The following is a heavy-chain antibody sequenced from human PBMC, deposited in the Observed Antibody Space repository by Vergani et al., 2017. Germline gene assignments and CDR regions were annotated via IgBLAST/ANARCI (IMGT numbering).Heavy chain of an antibody. Sequence: EVQLLESGGGLVQPGGSLRLSCAASGFTFSSYAMSWVRQAPGKGLEWVSAISGSGGSTYYADSVKGRFTISRDNSKNTLYLQMNNLRAEDTAVYYCAXDTLLTYYYYGMDVWGQGTTVTVSS. CDR1: GFTFSSYA. J-gene: IGHJ6*02. V-gene: IGHV3-23*01. CDR2: ISGSGGST. CDR3: AXDTLLTYYYYGMDV. D-gene: IGHD1-26*01.